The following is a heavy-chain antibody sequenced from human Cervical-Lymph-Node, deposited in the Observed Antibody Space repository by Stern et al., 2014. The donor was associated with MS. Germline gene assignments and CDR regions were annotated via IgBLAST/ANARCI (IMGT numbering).Heavy chain of an antibody. CDR1: GYTLTIYY. Sequence: QVQLMQSGTEVKKPGASVKVSCKASGYTLTIYYIHWVRQAPGQGLEWMGVNNPRGGRTTYAQKFQGRVTMTRDTSTSTAYMELSSLRSDDTAVYYCASGGEVGGGDVWGQGTTVTVFS. V-gene: IGHV1-46*01. J-gene: IGHJ6*02. D-gene: IGHD1-26*01. CDR3: ASGGEVGGGDV. CDR2: NNPRGGRT.